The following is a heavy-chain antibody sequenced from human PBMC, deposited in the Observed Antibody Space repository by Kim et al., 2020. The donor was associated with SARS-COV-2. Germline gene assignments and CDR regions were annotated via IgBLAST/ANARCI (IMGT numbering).Heavy chain of an antibody. CDR2: GRAS. CDR3: ARARQLAP. D-gene: IGHD5-18*01. Sequence: GRASYDVDYVKGRFTISRDNAKNLLFLQMNSLRAEDTAVYYCARARQLAPWGQGTLVTVSS. V-gene: IGHV3-7*01. J-gene: IGHJ5*02.